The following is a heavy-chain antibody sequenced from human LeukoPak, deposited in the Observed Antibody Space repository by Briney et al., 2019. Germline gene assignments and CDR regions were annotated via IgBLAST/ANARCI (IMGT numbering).Heavy chain of an antibody. J-gene: IGHJ4*02. V-gene: IGHV3-23*01. Sequence: GGSLRLSCVASGFTFSTYAMTWVRQIPGKGLEWVSGVTDTGNTSYYADSVKGRFTISRDNSKNTLYLQMSSLRAEDTAVYYCAKDRDRIAGLIYFDYWGQGTLVTVSS. CDR1: GFTFSTYA. CDR3: AKDRDRIAGLIYFDY. D-gene: IGHD6-13*01. CDR2: VTDTGNTS.